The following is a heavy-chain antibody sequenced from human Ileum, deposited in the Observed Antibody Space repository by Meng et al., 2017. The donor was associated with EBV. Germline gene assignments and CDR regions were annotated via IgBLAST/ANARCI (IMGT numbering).Heavy chain of an antibody. CDR2: ISGSSTYL. CDR3: TRGINNDF. Sequence: VHLVESGGGLGKPGGSLRLSCPASGFTFSAYTMNWVRQAPGKGLEWVSSISGSSTYLYYAESLKGRFTISRDNAKNSLYLQMASLRAEDTAVYYCTRGINNDFWGQGTLVTVSS. V-gene: IGHV3-21*01. J-gene: IGHJ4*02. CDR1: GFTFSAYT. D-gene: IGHD2-21*01.